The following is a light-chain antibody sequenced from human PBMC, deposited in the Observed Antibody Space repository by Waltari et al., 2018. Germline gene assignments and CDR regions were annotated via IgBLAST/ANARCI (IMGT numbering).Light chain of an antibody. CDR3: LVHMGGGIWV. CDR1: SGSVSTSHF. V-gene: IGLV8-61*01. J-gene: IGLJ3*02. Sequence: QTVVTQEPSFSVSPGGTVTLTCGLSSGSVSTSHFPNWYQQTPGQAPRTRIDNTNTRSSGVPERFSGSILGDKAALFITGAQADDESDYYCLVHMGGGIWVFGGGTKLTVL. CDR2: NTN.